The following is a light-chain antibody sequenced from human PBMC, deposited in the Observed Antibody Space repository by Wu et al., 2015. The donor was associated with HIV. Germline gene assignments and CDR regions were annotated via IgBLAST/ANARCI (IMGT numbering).Light chain of an antibody. V-gene: IGKV1-5*03. J-gene: IGKJ1*01. CDR1: QSISSW. CDR3: QQYNSYSWT. CDR2: KAS. Sequence: DIQMTQSPSTLSASVGDRVTITCRASQSISSWLAWYQQKPGKFPKLLIVKASTLESGVPSRFSGSGSGTEFTLTISSLQPDDFATYYCQQYNSYSWTFGQGTKVEIK.